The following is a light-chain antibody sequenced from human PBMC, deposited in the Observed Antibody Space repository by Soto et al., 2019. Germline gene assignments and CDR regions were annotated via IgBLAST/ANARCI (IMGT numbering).Light chain of an antibody. V-gene: IGKV3-20*01. CDR1: QSVSANY. Sequence: EIVLTKSPGTLSLSPGERATLSCRASQSVSANYLAWYQQKPGQAPRFLIYGASSRATGIPDRFSGSGSGTDFTLTISRLEHEDFSVYYCQQYGSSPPTFGQGTKVEIK. CDR2: GAS. CDR3: QQYGSSPPT. J-gene: IGKJ1*01.